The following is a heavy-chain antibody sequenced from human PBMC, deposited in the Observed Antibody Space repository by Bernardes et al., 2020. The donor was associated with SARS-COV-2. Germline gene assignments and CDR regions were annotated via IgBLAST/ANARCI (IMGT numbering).Heavy chain of an antibody. J-gene: IGHJ6*02. Sequence: SETLSLTCAVSGDSISSSNWWSWVRQPPGKGLEWIGEIYHSGSTSYNPSLKSRVTISVDKSKNQFSLKVSSVTAADTAVYYCTRVILMNGMDVWGQGTTVTVSS. CDR3: TRVILMNGMDV. CDR1: GDSISSSNW. D-gene: IGHD3-9*01. V-gene: IGHV4-4*02. CDR2: IYHSGST.